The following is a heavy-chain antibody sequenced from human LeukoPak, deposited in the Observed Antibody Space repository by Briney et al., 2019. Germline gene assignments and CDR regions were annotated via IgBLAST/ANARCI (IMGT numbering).Heavy chain of an antibody. D-gene: IGHD2-2*01. CDR3: ARSGVVPVNPYYMDV. CDR1: GFTFSDYY. J-gene: IGHJ6*03. Sequence: KSGGSLRLSCAASGFTFSDYYMSWIRQAPGKGLEWVSYISSSSSTIYYADSVKGRFTISRDNAKNSLYLQMNSLRAEDTAVYYCARSGVVPVNPYYMDVWGKGTTVTVSS. V-gene: IGHV3-11*04. CDR2: ISSSSSTI.